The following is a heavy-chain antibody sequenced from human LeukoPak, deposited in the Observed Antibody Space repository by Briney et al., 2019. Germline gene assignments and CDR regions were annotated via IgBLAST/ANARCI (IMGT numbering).Heavy chain of an antibody. D-gene: IGHD4-17*01. CDR3: ARDSDGDYYFDY. V-gene: IGHV3-33*01. CDR2: IWYDGSNK. J-gene: IGHJ4*02. CDR1: GFTFSSYG. Sequence: PGGSLRLSCAASGFTFSSYGMHWVRQAPGKGLEGVAVIWYDGSNKYYADSVKGRFTISRDNSKNTLYLQMNSLRAEDTAVYYCARDSDGDYYFDYWGQGTLVTVSS.